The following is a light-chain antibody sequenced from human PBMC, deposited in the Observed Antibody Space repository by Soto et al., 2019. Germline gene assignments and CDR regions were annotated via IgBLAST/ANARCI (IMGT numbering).Light chain of an antibody. V-gene: IGKV1-17*01. CDR3: QQYQTYSRT. CDR2: AAS. CDR1: QGIRDA. J-gene: IGKJ1*01. Sequence: DIQMTQSPSSLSASVGDRVTITCRASQGIRDALGWYQQKPGKAPKRLIYAASSLQSGVPSRFSGSGSGTEFTLTISSLQPEDFATYYCQQYQTYSRTFGQGTKVEVK.